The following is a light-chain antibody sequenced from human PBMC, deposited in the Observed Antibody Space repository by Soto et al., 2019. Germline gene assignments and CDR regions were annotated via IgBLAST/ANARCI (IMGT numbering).Light chain of an antibody. Sequence: QSALTQPPSVSGSPGQSITISCTGTSSDIGGYKYVSWYQQHPGEAPKLMIYDVSNRPSGVSNRFSGSKSGNTASLTIYGLLNEDEEDYYCSSYTSSKTVVFVGGTKLTVL. V-gene: IGLV2-14*03. CDR2: DVS. CDR1: SSDIGGYKY. J-gene: IGLJ2*01. CDR3: SSYTSSKTVV.